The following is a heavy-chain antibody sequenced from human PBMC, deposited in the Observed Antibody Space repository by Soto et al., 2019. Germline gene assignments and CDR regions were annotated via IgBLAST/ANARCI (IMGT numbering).Heavy chain of an antibody. CDR2: INAGNGNT. Sequence: ASVKVSCKASGYTFTSYAMHWVRQAPXQRREWMGWINAGNGNTKYSQKFQGRVTITRDTSASTAYMELSSLRSEDTAVYYCARDGDALRFLEWLSNWFDPWGQGTLVTVSS. CDR3: ARDGDALRFLEWLSNWFDP. CDR1: GYTFTSYA. V-gene: IGHV1-3*01. J-gene: IGHJ5*02. D-gene: IGHD3-3*01.